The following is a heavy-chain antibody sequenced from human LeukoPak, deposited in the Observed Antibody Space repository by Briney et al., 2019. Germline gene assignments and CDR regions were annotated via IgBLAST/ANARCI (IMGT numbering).Heavy chain of an antibody. CDR3: ASGYSYGSALGY. CDR2: INHSGST. CDR1: GGSFSGYY. J-gene: IGHJ4*02. Sequence: SETLSLTCAVYGGSFSGYYWSWIRQPPGKGLEWIGEINHSGSTNYNPSLKSRVTISVDTSKNQFSQKLSSVTAADTAVYYCASGYSYGSALGYWGQGTLVTVSS. D-gene: IGHD5-18*01. V-gene: IGHV4-34*01.